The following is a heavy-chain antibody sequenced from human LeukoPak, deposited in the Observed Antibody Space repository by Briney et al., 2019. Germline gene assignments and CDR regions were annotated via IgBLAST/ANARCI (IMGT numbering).Heavy chain of an antibody. D-gene: IGHD1-26*01. Sequence: SETLSLTCTVSGGSISSYYWSWLRKPAGKGLEWMGRIYSSGSTNYNPSLKSRVTMSVDTSKNQFSLKLNSGTAADTAVYYCAKDEVYSGSPAAFDYWGQGTLVTVSS. J-gene: IGHJ4*02. CDR2: IYSSGST. CDR3: AKDEVYSGSPAAFDY. CDR1: GGSISSYY. V-gene: IGHV4-4*07.